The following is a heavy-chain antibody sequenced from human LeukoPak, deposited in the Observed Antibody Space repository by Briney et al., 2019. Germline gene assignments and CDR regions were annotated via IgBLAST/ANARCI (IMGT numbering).Heavy chain of an antibody. V-gene: IGHV3-30*18. Sequence: PGGSLRLSCAASGFTFSSYGMHWVRQAPGKGLEWVAVISYDGSNKYYADSVKGRFTISRDNSKNTLYLQMNSLRAEDTAVYYCAKSPPYSSGWYYFDYWGQGTLVTVSS. J-gene: IGHJ4*02. CDR2: ISYDGSNK. D-gene: IGHD6-19*01. CDR1: GFTFSSYG. CDR3: AKSPPYSSGWYYFDY.